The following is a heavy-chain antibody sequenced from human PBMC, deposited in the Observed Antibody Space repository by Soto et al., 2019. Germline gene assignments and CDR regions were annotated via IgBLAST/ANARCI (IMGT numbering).Heavy chain of an antibody. CDR1: GFIFSGYA. J-gene: IGHJ4*02. CDR2: ISYDGNTK. CDR3: AKETSAYEIDY. Sequence: QVQLVESGGGVVQPGRSLRLSCAASGFIFSGYAMHWVRQAPGKGLEWVAVISYDGNTKYYADSVKGRFTXSRDXSKXXXXXXXXXXXXXDTAMYYCAKETSAYEIDYWGQGTLVTVXS. V-gene: IGHV3-30-3*01. D-gene: IGHD5-12*01.